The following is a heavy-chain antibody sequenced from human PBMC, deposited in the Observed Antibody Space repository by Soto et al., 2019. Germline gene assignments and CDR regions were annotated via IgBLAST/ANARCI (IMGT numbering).Heavy chain of an antibody. CDR3: ARQPTTGDTDLWFDP. V-gene: IGHV4-39*01. CDR2: IFYSGST. Sequence: QLQLLESGPGLVKASETLSLTCNVSGGSISTSRSYWALIRQPPGKGLEWLANIFYSGSTYYNPSLARRVTVSVDTSKNEFSLKLRSVTAADTAVYYCARQPTTGDTDLWFDPWGQGTLVTVSS. CDR1: GGSISTSRSY. J-gene: IGHJ5*02. D-gene: IGHD2-21*01.